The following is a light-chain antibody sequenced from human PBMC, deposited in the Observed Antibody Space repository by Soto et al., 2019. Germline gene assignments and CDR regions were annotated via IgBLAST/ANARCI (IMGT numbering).Light chain of an antibody. Sequence: DVQMTQSPPPLAASIGDRVTISCRASQAIGSDLAWFQHRPGTAPQRLIFAVSSLQSGVPSRFSGSGSGTDFSLTISSLQPEDFATYFCLQYNTFPPTFGQGTKVETK. J-gene: IGKJ1*01. V-gene: IGKV1-17*01. CDR1: QAIGSD. CDR3: LQYNTFPPT. CDR2: AVS.